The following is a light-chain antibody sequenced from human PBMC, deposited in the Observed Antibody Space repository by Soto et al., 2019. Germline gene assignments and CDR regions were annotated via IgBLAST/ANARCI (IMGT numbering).Light chain of an antibody. CDR1: QGISNY. V-gene: IGKV1-27*01. CDR2: AAS. J-gene: IGKJ1*01. CDR3: QKYNSAPRT. Sequence: DIQMTQSPSSLSASVGDRVTITCRASQGISNYLAWYQQKPGKVPKLLIYAASTLQSGVPSRFSGSGSGTYFTLTISSLQPEDFATDYCQKYNSAPRTYGQGNKVEIK.